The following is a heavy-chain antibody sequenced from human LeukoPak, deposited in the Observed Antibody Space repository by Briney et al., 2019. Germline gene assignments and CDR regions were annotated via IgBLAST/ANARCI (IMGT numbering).Heavy chain of an antibody. CDR1: GFTFSDYY. CDR3: ARVDDYGDYLVDY. Sequence: GGSLRLSCAASGFTFSDYYMSWIRHAPGKGLEWVSYISSSGSTIYYADSVKGRFTISRDNAKNSLYLQMNSLRAEDTAVYYCARVDDYGDYLVDYWGQGTLVTVSS. CDR2: ISSSGSTI. D-gene: IGHD4-17*01. V-gene: IGHV3-11*01. J-gene: IGHJ4*02.